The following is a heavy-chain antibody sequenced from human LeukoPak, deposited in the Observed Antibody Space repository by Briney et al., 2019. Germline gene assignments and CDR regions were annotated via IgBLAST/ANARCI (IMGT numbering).Heavy chain of an antibody. D-gene: IGHD2-2*01. V-gene: IGHV3-7*01. Sequence: PGGSLRLSCAASGFNFSSHWMSWVRQAPGKGLEWVANIGQDGTEKNYVDFVMGRFTISRDNAKNSLYLQMSSLRAEDTAVYHCARGYCSGTSCFGAFDIWGQGTMVPVSS. CDR1: GFNFSSHW. J-gene: IGHJ3*02. CDR2: IGQDGTEK. CDR3: ARGYCSGTSCFGAFDI.